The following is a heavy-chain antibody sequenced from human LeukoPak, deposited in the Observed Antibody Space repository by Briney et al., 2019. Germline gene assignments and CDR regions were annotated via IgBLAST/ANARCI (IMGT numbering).Heavy chain of an antibody. CDR2: ITSYSSAM. CDR1: GFTFSTYS. J-gene: IGHJ3*02. D-gene: IGHD2-21*01. CDR3: VRDLLWAFDI. Sequence: GGSLRLSCVASGFTFSTYSINWIRQAPGKGLEWISYITSYSSAMSYADSVKGRFTISRDNAKNSLYLHMNSLSDEDTAMYFCVRDLLWAFDIWGQGTMVTVSS. V-gene: IGHV3-48*02.